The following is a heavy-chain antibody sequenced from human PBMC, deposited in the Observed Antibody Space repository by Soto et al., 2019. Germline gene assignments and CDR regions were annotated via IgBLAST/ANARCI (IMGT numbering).Heavy chain of an antibody. J-gene: IGHJ4*02. V-gene: IGHV4-34*01. Sequence: PSETLSLTCAVYGGSFSGYYWSWIRQPPGKGLEWIGEINHSGSANYSPSLKSRVTISVDTSKNQFSLKLSSVTAADTAVYYCARGGLFGVVVLDYWGQRLRVTVSS. D-gene: IGHD3-3*01. CDR3: ARGGLFGVVVLDY. CDR1: GGSFSGYY. CDR2: INHSGSA.